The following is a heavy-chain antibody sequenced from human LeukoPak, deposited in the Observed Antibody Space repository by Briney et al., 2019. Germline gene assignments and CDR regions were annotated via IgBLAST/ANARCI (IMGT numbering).Heavy chain of an antibody. CDR1: GFTVSSNY. Sequence: PGGSLRLSCAASGFTVSSNYMSWVRQAPGKGLEGGSVIYSGGSTYYAGSVKGRFTISRDNSKNTLYLQMNSLRAEDTAVYYCARAPPKYSSGWYWVWGQGTLVTVSS. CDR3: ARAPPKYSSGWYWV. J-gene: IGHJ4*02. V-gene: IGHV3-53*01. CDR2: IYSGGST. D-gene: IGHD6-19*01.